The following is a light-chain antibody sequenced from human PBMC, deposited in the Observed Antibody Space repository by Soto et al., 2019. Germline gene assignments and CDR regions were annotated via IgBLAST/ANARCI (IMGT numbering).Light chain of an antibody. Sequence: EIVLTQSPATLSLSPGERATLSCRASQRVSSYLAWYQQKPGQAPRLLMYEASNRATGIPARFSGGGSGTDFTLTIISLEPEDFAVYYCQQRSDWPWTFGQGTKVEIK. J-gene: IGKJ1*01. CDR1: QRVSSY. CDR2: EAS. V-gene: IGKV3-11*01. CDR3: QQRSDWPWT.